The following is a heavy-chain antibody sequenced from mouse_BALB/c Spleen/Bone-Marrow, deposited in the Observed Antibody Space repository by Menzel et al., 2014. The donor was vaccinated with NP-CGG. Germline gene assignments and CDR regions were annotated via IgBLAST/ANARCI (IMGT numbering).Heavy chain of an antibody. CDR2: INPNYDST. CDR1: GYTFTDYN. J-gene: IGHJ1*01. D-gene: IGHD2-5*01. CDR3: ARGQSLPDWYFDV. Sequence: VQLQQSGAELVKPGASVKISCRASGYTFTDYNMDWVKQSHGKSLEWIGDINPNYDSTSYNQKFKGKATLTVDKSSSTAYMELRSLTSEDTAVYYCARGQSLPDWYFDVWGAGTTVTVSS. V-gene: IGHV1-18*01.